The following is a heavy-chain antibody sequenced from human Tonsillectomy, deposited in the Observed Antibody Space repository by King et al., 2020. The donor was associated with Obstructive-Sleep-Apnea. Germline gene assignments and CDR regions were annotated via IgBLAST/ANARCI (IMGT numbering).Heavy chain of an antibody. Sequence: VQLVESGAEVKKPGASVKVSCKASGYTFISYGISWVRQAPGQGLEWMGWISVSNGNTNNAQKFQGRVTMTTDTSTSTAYMELRSLRSDDTAVYYCARGGYDILAGYYAGRDVDFDYWGQGTLVTVSS. J-gene: IGHJ4*02. D-gene: IGHD3-9*01. CDR2: ISVSNGNT. CDR3: ARGGYDILAGYYAGRDVDFDY. CDR1: GYTFISYG. V-gene: IGHV1-18*01.